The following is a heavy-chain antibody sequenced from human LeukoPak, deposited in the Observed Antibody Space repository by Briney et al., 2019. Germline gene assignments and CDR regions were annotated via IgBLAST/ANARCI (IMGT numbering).Heavy chain of an antibody. CDR1: GFTFSSYW. CDR2: IKQDGSEK. D-gene: IGHD1-1*01. V-gene: IGHV3-7*04. J-gene: IGHJ5*02. CDR3: AGARGGTTYRFDP. Sequence: GGSLRLSCAASGFTFSSYWMSWVRQAPGKGLEWVANIKQDGSEKYYVDPVKGRFTISRDNAKNSLYLQMNSLRAEDTAVYYCAGARGGTTYRFDPWGQGTLVTVSS.